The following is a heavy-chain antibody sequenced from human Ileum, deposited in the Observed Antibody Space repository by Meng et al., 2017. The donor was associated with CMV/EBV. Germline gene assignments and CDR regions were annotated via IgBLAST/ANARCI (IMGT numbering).Heavy chain of an antibody. V-gene: IGHV4-39*07. D-gene: IGHD1-14*01. CDR1: GVSSNRNLYC. CDR3: VRETEGSSEAR. J-gene: IGHJ4*02. Sequence: CRVSGVSSNRNLYCWAWTRQPPGKGLEWIGSICYSARTYYSPSLRGRLTISADTSNNLFSLRLNSATAADTAVYYCVRETEGSSEARWGQGTLVTVSS. CDR2: ICYSART.